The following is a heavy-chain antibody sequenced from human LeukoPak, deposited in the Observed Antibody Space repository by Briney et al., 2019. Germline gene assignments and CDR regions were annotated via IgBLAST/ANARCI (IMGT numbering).Heavy chain of an antibody. CDR1: GVSIISSSYY. J-gene: IGHJ5*02. D-gene: IGHD6-13*01. V-gene: IGHV4-39*01. CDR2: IYYSGIT. CDR3: ARRNGHSWDVGNWFDP. Sequence: SETLSLTCSLSGVSIISSSYYWAWIRQPPGMGLEWIVSIYYSGITYYNSSLKSRATVSVDTSRNQFFLHLISVTAADTAVYYCARRNGHSWDVGNWFDPWGQGTLVTVSS.